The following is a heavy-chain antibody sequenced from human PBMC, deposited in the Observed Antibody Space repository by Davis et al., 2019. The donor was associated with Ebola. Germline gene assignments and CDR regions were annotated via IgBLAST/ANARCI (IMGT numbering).Heavy chain of an antibody. Sequence: AASVKVSCKASGGTFSSYAISWVRQAPGQGLEWMGGIIPIFGTANYAQKFQGRVTITADKSTSTAYMELSSLRSEDTAVYYCASSLPWDIVVVVAATDWFDPWGQGTLVTVSS. D-gene: IGHD2-15*01. J-gene: IGHJ5*02. CDR3: ASSLPWDIVVVVAATDWFDP. V-gene: IGHV1-69*06. CDR2: IIPIFGTA. CDR1: GGTFSSYA.